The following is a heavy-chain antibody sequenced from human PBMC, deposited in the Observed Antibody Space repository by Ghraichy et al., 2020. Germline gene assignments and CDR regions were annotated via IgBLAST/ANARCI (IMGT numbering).Heavy chain of an antibody. CDR3: ARDAAPFSSSSYYFDY. D-gene: IGHD6-6*01. CDR1: GFTFSSYS. V-gene: IGHV3-21*01. Sequence: GGSLRLSCAASGFTFSSYSMNWVRQAPGKGLEWVSSISSSSSYIYYADSVKGRFTISRDNAKNSLYLQMNSLRAEDTAVYYCARDAAPFSSSSYYFDYWGQRALLTVPS. J-gene: IGHJ4*02. CDR2: ISSSSSYI.